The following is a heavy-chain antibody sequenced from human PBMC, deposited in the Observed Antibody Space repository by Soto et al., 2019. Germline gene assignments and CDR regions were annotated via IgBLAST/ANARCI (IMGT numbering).Heavy chain of an antibody. CDR1: GVSITSGDYY. CDR3: ASFGVASMNWSDP. CDR2: IYYRGNT. J-gene: IGHJ5*02. V-gene: IGHV4-30-4*01. Sequence: NPSETLSLTCTVSGVSITSGDYYWNWIRQPPGKGLEWIGNIYYRGNTYYNPSLKSRVTISLDKSKNQFSLKLTSVTAADTAVYYCASFGVASMNWSDPWGQGTLVTVS. D-gene: IGHD3-3*01.